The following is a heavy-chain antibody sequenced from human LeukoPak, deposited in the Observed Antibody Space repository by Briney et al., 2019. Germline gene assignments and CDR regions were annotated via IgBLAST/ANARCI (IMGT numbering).Heavy chain of an antibody. Sequence: GGSLRLSCVASGFTFSSYWMSWVRQAPGKGLEWVANIKQDGSEKYYVDSVKGRFTISRDNAKNSLYLQMNSLRAEDTAVYYCARESVVPAAMAFDYWGQGTLVTVSS. D-gene: IGHD2-2*01. CDR3: ARESVVPAAMAFDY. V-gene: IGHV3-7*01. CDR1: GFTFSSYW. CDR2: IKQDGSEK. J-gene: IGHJ4*02.